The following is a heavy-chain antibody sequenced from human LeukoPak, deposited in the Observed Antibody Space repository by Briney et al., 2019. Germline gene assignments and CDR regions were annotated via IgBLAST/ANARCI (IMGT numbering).Heavy chain of an antibody. Sequence: GESLKISCKGSGYSLTSYWIGWVRQMPGKGLEWMGIIYPGDSDTRYSPSFQGQVTISADKSISTAYLQWSSLKASDTAMYYCAREYSSGKRYYYFDYWGQGTLVTVSS. CDR3: AREYSSGKRYYYFDY. V-gene: IGHV5-51*01. D-gene: IGHD6-25*01. J-gene: IGHJ4*02. CDR1: GYSLTSYW. CDR2: IYPGDSDT.